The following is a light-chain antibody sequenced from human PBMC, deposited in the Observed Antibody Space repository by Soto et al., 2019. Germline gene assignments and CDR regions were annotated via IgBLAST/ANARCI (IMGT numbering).Light chain of an antibody. J-gene: IGLJ1*01. CDR1: SSDVGAYIY. CDR2: EVN. V-gene: IGLV2-14*03. CDR3: SSYSDSDTKV. Sequence: QLVLTQPASVSGSPGQSITISCGGTSSDVGAYIYVSWYQQYPGKAPKLIIYEVNNRPSGVSGRFSGSKSDTTAYLTISGLQAEDEADYYCSSYSDSDTKVFGTGTKLTVL.